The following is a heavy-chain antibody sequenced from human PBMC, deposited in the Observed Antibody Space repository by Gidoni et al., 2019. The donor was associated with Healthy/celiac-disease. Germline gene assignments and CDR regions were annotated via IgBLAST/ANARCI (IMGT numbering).Heavy chain of an antibody. D-gene: IGHD3-22*01. Sequence: QVQLVESGGGVVQPGRSLRLSCAAAGFTCSSYGMPWVRQAPGKGLEWVAVISYDGSNKYYADSVKGRFTISRDNSKNTLYLQMNSLRAEDTAVYYCAKSLYDSSGYDDFDYWGQGTLVTVSS. CDR3: AKSLYDSSGYDDFDY. J-gene: IGHJ4*02. CDR2: ISYDGSNK. CDR1: GFTCSSYG. V-gene: IGHV3-30*18.